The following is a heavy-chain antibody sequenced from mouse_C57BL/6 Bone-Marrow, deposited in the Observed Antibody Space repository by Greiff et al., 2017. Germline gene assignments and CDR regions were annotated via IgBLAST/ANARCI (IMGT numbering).Heavy chain of an antibody. J-gene: IGHJ1*03. CDR3: ARWDYGSSPYWYFDV. V-gene: IGHV7-3*01. CDR1: GFTFTDYY. CDR2: IRNKANGYTT. D-gene: IGHD1-1*01. Sequence: DVKLVESGGGLVQPGGSLSLSCAASGFTFTDYYMSWVRQPPGKALEWLGFIRNKANGYTTEYSASVKGRFTISRDNSQSILYLQMNALRAEDSATYYCARWDYGSSPYWYFDVWGTGTTVTVSS.